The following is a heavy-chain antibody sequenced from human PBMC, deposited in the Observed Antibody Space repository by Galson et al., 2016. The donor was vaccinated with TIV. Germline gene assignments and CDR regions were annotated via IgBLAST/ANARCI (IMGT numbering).Heavy chain of an antibody. V-gene: IGHV3-49*03. J-gene: IGHJ3*02. Sequence: SLRLSCAASGFTFGHYAVNWFRQAPGKGLEWVGFITSKTYGATTEYAASVKGRFTISRDDSRNIAYLQMNSLKTEDTAVYYCTRTAMGSTTNAFDIWGQGT. CDR1: GFTFGHYA. CDR2: ITSKTYGATT. CDR3: TRTAMGSTTNAFDI. D-gene: IGHD1-1*01.